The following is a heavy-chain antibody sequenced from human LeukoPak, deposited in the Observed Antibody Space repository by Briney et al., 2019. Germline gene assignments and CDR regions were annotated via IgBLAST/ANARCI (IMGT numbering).Heavy chain of an antibody. J-gene: IGHJ4*02. V-gene: IGHV3-21*01. Sequence: GGSLRLSCAASGFIFSSYEMNWVRQVPGKGLEWVSSISSSSSYIYYADSVKGRFTISRDNAKNSLYLQMNSLRAEDTAVYYCARSDGGPFDYWGQGTLVTVSS. CDR3: ARSDGGPFDY. CDR2: ISSSSSYI. CDR1: GFIFSSYE. D-gene: IGHD3-10*01.